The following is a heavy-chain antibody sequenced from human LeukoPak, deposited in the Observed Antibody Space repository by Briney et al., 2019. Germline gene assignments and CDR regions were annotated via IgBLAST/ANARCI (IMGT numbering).Heavy chain of an antibody. Sequence: SETLSLTCAVYGGSFSGYYWSWIRQPPGKGLEWIGEINQSGRTNCNPSLKSRVTMSLDTSKNQFSLKLSSVTAADTAVYYCARKSATVWSPLRDWGQGTLVTVSS. CDR1: GGSFSGYY. D-gene: IGHD4-11*01. V-gene: IGHV4-34*01. CDR3: ARKSATVWSPLRD. J-gene: IGHJ4*02. CDR2: INQSGRT.